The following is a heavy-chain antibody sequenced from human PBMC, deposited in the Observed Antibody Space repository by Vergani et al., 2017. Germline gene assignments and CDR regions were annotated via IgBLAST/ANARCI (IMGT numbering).Heavy chain of an antibody. CDR3: AKALGTSYYFDL. Sequence: QVQLQESGPGLVKPSETLSLTCAVSGYSISSGYYWGWIRQPPGKGLEWIGEINHSGSTNYNPSLKSRVTISVDPSKNQFSLKLSSVTAADTAVYYCAKALGTSYYFDLWGRGTLVTVSS. J-gene: IGHJ2*01. CDR1: GYSISSGYY. CDR2: INHSGST. D-gene: IGHD1-26*01. V-gene: IGHV4-38-2*01.